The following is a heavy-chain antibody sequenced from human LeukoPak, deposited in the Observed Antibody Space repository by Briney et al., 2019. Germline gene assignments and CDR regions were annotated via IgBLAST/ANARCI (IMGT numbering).Heavy chain of an antibody. D-gene: IGHD4-17*01. Sequence: GGSLRLSCATSGFTFSSYAMSWVRQAPGKGLEWVSGIGASGGSTYYADSVKGRFTISRDNSKNTLYLQMNSLRAEDTAVYYCARSLYGETYWGQGTLVTVSS. CDR1: GFTFSSYA. V-gene: IGHV3-23*01. CDR2: IGASGGST. CDR3: ARSLYGETY. J-gene: IGHJ4*02.